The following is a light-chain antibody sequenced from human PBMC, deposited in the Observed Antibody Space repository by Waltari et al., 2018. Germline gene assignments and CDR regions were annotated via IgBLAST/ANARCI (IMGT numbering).Light chain of an antibody. CDR1: QDIRNY. CDR3: QQNDNLPYT. V-gene: IGKV1-33*01. J-gene: IGKJ2*01. CDR2: DAS. Sequence: DIQMTQSPSSLSASVGDRVTFTCQASQDIRNYLNWFQQTPGKAPKLLIYDASNLEAEVPSRFSGSGSGTDFTFTISSLQAEDLGTYYCQQNDNLPYTFGQGTKLEI.